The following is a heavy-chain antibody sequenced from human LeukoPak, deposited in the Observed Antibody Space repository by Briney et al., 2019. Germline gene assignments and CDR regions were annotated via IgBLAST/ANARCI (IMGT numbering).Heavy chain of an antibody. D-gene: IGHD5-24*01. V-gene: IGHV1-46*01. J-gene: IGHJ4*02. CDR3: ARASLIGDGDFFDY. CDR2: INPSGGST. CDR1: GYTFTTHT. Sequence: ASVKVSCKASGYTFTTHTIHWVRQAPGQGLEWMGIINPSGGSTSYAQKFQGRVTMTRDMSTDTLYLDLSSLRSEDTAVYYCARASLIGDGDFFDYWGQGTLVTVST.